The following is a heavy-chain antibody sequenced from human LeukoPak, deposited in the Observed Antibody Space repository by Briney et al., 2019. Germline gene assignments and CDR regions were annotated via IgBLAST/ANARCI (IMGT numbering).Heavy chain of an antibody. CDR3: ARHGSSSWNYYYYYYMDV. D-gene: IGHD6-13*01. CDR1: GGSISSSSYF. V-gene: IGHV4-39*01. CDR2: IYYSGST. Sequence: PSETLSLTCTVSGGSISSSSYFWGWIRQPPGKGLEWIGSIYYSGSTHYNPSLKSRVTIFVDTPKNQFSLKLSSVTAPDTAVYYCARHGSSSWNYYYYYYMDVWGKGTTVTVSS. J-gene: IGHJ6*03.